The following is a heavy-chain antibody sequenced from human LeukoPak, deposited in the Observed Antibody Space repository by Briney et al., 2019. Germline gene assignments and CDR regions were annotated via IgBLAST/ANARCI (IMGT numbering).Heavy chain of an antibody. Sequence: PSETLSLTCTVSGGSISTYYWSWIRQPPGKGLEWIGYIYYSGSTNYNPSLKSRVTISVDTSKNQFPLKLSSVTAADTAVYYCARAGRGLGFYYYYMDVWGKGTTVTVSS. D-gene: IGHD2-8*02. J-gene: IGHJ6*03. CDR3: ARAGRGLGFYYYYMDV. CDR1: GGSISTYY. CDR2: IYYSGST. V-gene: IGHV4-59*12.